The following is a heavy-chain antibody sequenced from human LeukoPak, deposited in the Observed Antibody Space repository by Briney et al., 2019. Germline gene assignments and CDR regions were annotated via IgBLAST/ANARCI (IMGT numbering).Heavy chain of an antibody. CDR2: INHSGST. CDR1: GGSFSGYY. CDR3: ARASSIRRMIVVVKDAFDI. J-gene: IGHJ3*02. V-gene: IGHV4-34*01. Sequence: PSETLSLXCAVYGGSFSGYYWSWIRQPPGKGLEWIGEINHSGSTNYNPSLKSRVTVSVDTSKNQFSLKLSSVTAADTAVYYCARASSIRRMIVVVKDAFDIWGQGTMVTVSS. D-gene: IGHD3-22*01.